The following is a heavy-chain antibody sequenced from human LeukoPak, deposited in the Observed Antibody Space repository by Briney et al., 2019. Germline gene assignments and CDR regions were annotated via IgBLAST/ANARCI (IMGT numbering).Heavy chain of an antibody. J-gene: IGHJ4*02. D-gene: IGHD1-20*01. Sequence: SETLSLTCADYGGSFSGYYWSWIRQPPGKGLEWIGEINHSGSTNYNPSLKSRVTISVDTSKNQFSLKLSSVTAADTAVYCCARARGYNWNHAVWVYWGQGTLVTVSS. CDR3: ARARGYNWNHAVWVY. CDR2: INHSGST. CDR1: GGSFSGYY. V-gene: IGHV4-34*01.